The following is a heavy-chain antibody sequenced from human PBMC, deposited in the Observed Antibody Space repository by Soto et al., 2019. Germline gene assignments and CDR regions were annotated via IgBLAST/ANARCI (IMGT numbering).Heavy chain of an antibody. D-gene: IGHD5-18*01. CDR2: IFPSGAT. J-gene: IGHJ2*01. V-gene: IGHV4-30-4*01. Sequence: QVQLQESGPGLVKPSQTLSLMCTVSGAPISGGDYHWSWIRQPPGKGLEWIGYIFPSGATHYNSSLGSRITMSVETSKSHFSLKLTSVTAAYTAVYFCARGSAAKRFFDLWGRGPLVTVSS. CDR3: ARGSAAKRFFDL. CDR1: GAPISGGDYH.